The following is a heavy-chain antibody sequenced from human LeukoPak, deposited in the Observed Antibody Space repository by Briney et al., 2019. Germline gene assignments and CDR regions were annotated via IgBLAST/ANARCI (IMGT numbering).Heavy chain of an antibody. CDR3: ARGASVVPGIDNAFDI. CDR2: ISTSSSYI. J-gene: IGHJ3*02. CDR1: GFTVSSNY. V-gene: IGHV3-21*01. Sequence: GGSLRLSCAASGFTVSSNYMSWVRQAPGKGLEWVSSISTSSSYINYADSVKGRFTISRDNAKKSLYLQMNSLRADDTALYYCARGASVVPGIDNAFDIWGQGTMVTVSS. D-gene: IGHD6-19*01.